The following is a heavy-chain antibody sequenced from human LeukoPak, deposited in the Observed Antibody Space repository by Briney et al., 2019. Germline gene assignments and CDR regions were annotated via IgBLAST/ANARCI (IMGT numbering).Heavy chain of an antibody. CDR2: ISGSGGST. Sequence: GSLRLSCAASGFNFRSYGMTWVRQAPGKGLEWVSGISGSGGSTYYADSVKGRFTISRDNSKNTLYLQMNSLRAEDTAVYYCAKARGTVVPPFDYWGQGTLVTVSS. CDR1: GFNFRSYG. CDR3: AKARGTVVPPFDY. D-gene: IGHD3-22*01. V-gene: IGHV3-23*01. J-gene: IGHJ4*02.